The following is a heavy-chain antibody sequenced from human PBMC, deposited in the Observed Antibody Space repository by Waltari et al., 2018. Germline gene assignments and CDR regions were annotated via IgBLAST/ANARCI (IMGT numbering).Heavy chain of an antibody. CDR1: GFTFSSYA. V-gene: IGHV3-23*04. Sequence: EVQLVESGGGLVQPGGSLRLSCAASGFTFSSYAMRLVRQAPGKGLEWVSAISGSGGSTYYADSVKGRFTISRDNSKNTLYLQMNSLRAEDTAVYYCAKASGSGYYTLGYYMDVWGKGTTVTVSS. CDR2: ISGSGGST. D-gene: IGHD3-22*01. J-gene: IGHJ6*03. CDR3: AKASGSGYYTLGYYMDV.